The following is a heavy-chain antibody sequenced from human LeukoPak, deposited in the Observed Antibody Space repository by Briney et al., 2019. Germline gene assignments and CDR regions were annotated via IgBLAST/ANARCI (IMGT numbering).Heavy chain of an antibody. J-gene: IGHJ4*02. CDR3: ARDRAGEVDY. CDR2: ISSSSSYI. CDR1: GFTFSSYS. D-gene: IGHD1-26*01. Sequence: GGSLRLSCAASGFTFSSYSMNWVRQAPGKGLEWVSSISSSSSYIYYADSVKGRFTIPRDNAKNSLYLQMNSLRAEDTAVYYCARDRAGEVDYWGQGTLVTVSS. V-gene: IGHV3-21*01.